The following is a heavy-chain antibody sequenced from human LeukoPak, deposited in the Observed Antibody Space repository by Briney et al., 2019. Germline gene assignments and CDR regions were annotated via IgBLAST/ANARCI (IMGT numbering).Heavy chain of an antibody. D-gene: IGHD3-10*01. Sequence: SETLSLTCAVYGGSFSGYYWSWIRQPPGKGLEWIGEINHSGSTNYNPSLKSRVTISVDTSKNQFSLKLSSVTAADTAVYYCARGGSTMVRGVMNFDYWGQGTLVTVSS. CDR3: ARGGSTMVRGVMNFDY. CDR1: GGSFSGYY. J-gene: IGHJ4*02. V-gene: IGHV4-34*01. CDR2: INHSGST.